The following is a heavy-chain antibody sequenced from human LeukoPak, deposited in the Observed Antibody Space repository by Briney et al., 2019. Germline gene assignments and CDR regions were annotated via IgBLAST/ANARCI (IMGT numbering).Heavy chain of an antibody. CDR1: GFTFSPYS. Sequence: GGSLRLSCAAPGFTFSPYSMNWVRQAPGEGLEWVSSISSSSSYIYYADSVKGRFTISRDNAKNSLYLQMNSLRAEDTAVYYCARALSEDYYMDVWGKGTTVTVSS. V-gene: IGHV3-21*01. D-gene: IGHD3-3*01. CDR3: ARALSEDYYMDV. CDR2: ISSSSSYI. J-gene: IGHJ6*03.